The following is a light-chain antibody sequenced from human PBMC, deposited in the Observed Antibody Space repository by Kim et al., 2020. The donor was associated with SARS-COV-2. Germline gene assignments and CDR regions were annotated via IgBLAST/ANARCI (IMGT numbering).Light chain of an antibody. CDR3: QQYYSTPYT. V-gene: IGKV4-1*01. CDR2: WAS. J-gene: IGKJ2*01. CDR1: QSVLYSSNNKNY. Sequence: DIVMTQSPDSLSVSLGERATINCKSSQSVLYSSNNKNYLAWYQQKPGRPPKLLIYWASTRESGVPDRFSGSGSGTDFTLTISSLQTEDVAVYYCQQYYSTPYTFGQGTKLEI.